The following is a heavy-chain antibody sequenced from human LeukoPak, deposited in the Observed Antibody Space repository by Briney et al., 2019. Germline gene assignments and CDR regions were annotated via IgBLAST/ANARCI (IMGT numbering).Heavy chain of an antibody. V-gene: IGHV1-18*01. Sequence: ASVKVSCKVSGYTLTELSMHWVRQAPGQGLEWMGWISTHNGNTNYAPKFQGRVTMTTDKSTSTTYMELRSLTSDDTAVYYCARDVPGSIGTTARFDPWGQGTLVTVS. D-gene: IGHD1-1*01. J-gene: IGHJ5*02. CDR1: GYTLTELS. CDR2: ISTHNGNT. CDR3: ARDVPGSIGTTARFDP.